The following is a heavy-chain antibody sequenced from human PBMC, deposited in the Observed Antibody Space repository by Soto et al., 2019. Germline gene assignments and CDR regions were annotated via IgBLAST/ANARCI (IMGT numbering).Heavy chain of an antibody. V-gene: IGHV3-53*02. Sequence: EVQLVETGGGLIQPGGSLRLSCAASGFTVSSNYMSWVRQAPGKGLEWVSVIYSGGSTYYADSVKGRFTISRDNSKNTLDLQMNSLRAEDTAVYYCARDSGSYNYFDYWGQGTMVTVSS. D-gene: IGHD1-26*01. J-gene: IGHJ4*02. CDR2: IYSGGST. CDR1: GFTVSSNY. CDR3: ARDSGSYNYFDY.